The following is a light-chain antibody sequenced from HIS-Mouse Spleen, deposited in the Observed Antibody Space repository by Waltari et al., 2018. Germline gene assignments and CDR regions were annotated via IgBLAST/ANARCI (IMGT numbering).Light chain of an antibody. CDR1: ALPKNY. CDR3: HSTDSSGNHRV. CDR2: EDS. Sequence: SYELTQPPPVPVSPGQTARITCSGDALPKNYAYWYQQKSGQAPVLVIYEDSKRPNGIPESLSGSSPGTMATLTSSGDQVGDEADYYCHSTDSSGNHRVFGGGTKLTVL. J-gene: IGLJ2*01. V-gene: IGLV3-10*01.